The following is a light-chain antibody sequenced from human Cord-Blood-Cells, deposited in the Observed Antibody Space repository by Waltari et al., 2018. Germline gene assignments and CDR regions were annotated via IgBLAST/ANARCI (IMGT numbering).Light chain of an antibody. Sequence: QSALTQPASVSGSPGQSITTSCTGTSSDVGGYNYVSWYQPHPGKAPKLMIFDVSNRPSGVSNRFSCSKSGNTASLTISGLRAEDEADYYCSSYTSSSTLGVVGTGTKVTVL. CDR3: SSYTSSSTLGV. CDR2: DVS. J-gene: IGLJ1*01. CDR1: SSDVGGYNY. V-gene: IGLV2-14*01.